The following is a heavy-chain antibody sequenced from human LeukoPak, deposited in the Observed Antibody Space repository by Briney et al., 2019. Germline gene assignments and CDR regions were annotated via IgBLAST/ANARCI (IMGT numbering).Heavy chain of an antibody. V-gene: IGHV1-58*02. CDR2: IVVGSGNT. Sequence: SVKVSCKASGYTFSNYGISWVRQARGQRLEWIGWIVVGSGNTNYAQKFQERVTITRDMSTSTAYMELSSLRSEDTAVYYCAAEGQPLLHDAFDIWGQGTMVTVSS. D-gene: IGHD2-21*02. CDR3: AAEGQPLLHDAFDI. J-gene: IGHJ3*02. CDR1: GYTFSNYG.